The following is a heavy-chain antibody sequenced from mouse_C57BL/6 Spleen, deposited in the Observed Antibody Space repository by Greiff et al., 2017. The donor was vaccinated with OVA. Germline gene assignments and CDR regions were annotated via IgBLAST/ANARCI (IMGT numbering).Heavy chain of an antibody. D-gene: IGHD1-1*01. CDR1: GYAFSSSW. J-gene: IGHJ2*01. V-gene: IGHV1-82*01. CDR2: IYPGDGDT. Sequence: QVQLQQSGPELVKPGASVKISCKASGYAFSSSWMNWVKQRPGKGLEWIGRIYPGDGDTNYNGKFKGKATLTADKSSSTAYMQLSSLTSEDSAVYVCARSNYYGSSYYFGDWGQGTTLTVSS. CDR3: ARSNYYGSSYYFGD.